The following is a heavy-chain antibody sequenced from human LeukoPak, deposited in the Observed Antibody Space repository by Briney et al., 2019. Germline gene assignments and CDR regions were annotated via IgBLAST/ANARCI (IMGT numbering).Heavy chain of an antibody. D-gene: IGHD3/OR15-3a*01. CDR3: AKSDHGFWTGYKR. CDR2: ITASGDST. J-gene: IGHJ4*02. Sequence: GGSLRLSCAASGFTFRSYAMSWVRQAPAKGLEWVSAITASGDSTYYVDSVKDRFTISRDNSKDTLYLQMNSPRADDTAVYYCAKSDHGFWTGYKRWGQGTLVTVSS. CDR1: GFTFRSYA. V-gene: IGHV3-23*01.